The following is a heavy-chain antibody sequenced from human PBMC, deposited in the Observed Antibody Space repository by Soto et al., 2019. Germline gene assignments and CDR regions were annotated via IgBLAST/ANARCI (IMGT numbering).Heavy chain of an antibody. Sequence: PSETLSLTCTVSGGSISSYYWSWIRQPAVKGLEWIGRIYTSGRTNYIPSLKSRVTMSVDTSKNQFSLKLSSVTAADTAVYYCAREYYGGNSQPFDYWPQGTLVTVSS. CDR2: IYTSGRT. CDR1: GGSISSYY. V-gene: IGHV4-4*07. D-gene: IGHD4-17*01. CDR3: AREYYGGNSQPFDY. J-gene: IGHJ4*02.